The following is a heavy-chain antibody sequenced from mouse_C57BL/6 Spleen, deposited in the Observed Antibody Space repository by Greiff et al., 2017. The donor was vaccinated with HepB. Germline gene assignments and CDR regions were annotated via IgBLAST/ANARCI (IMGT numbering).Heavy chain of an antibody. CDR2: IDPSDSYT. V-gene: IGHV1-50*01. D-gene: IGHD2-3*01. J-gene: IGHJ1*03. Sequence: VQLQQSGAELVKPGASVKLSCKASGYTFTSYWMQWVKQRPGQGLEWIGEIDPSDSYTNYNQKFKGKATLTVDTSSSTAYMQLSSLTSEDSAVYYCARSYDGYSYWYFDVWGTGTTVTVSS. CDR1: GYTFTSYW. CDR3: ARSYDGYSYWYFDV.